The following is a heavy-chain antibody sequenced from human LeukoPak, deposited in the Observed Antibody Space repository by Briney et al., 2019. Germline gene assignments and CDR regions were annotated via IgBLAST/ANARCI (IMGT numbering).Heavy chain of an antibody. Sequence: SQTLSLTCTVSGGSISSYYGSWIRQPARKGRGWNGYIYYSGSTNYNPSLKSRVTISVDTSKNQFSLKLSSVTAADTAVYYCARAPPRSGWYDPDYWGQGALVTVSS. V-gene: IGHV4-59*12. J-gene: IGHJ4*02. CDR1: GGSISSYY. CDR3: ARAPPRSGWYDPDY. CDR2: IYYSGST. D-gene: IGHD6-13*01.